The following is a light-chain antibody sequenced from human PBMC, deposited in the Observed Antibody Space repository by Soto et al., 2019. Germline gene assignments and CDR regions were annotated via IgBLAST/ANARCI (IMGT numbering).Light chain of an antibody. CDR3: QQDGSSSPLT. CDR1: QSVSRSY. J-gene: IGKJ4*01. V-gene: IGKV3-20*01. CDR2: GAS. Sequence: EIVLTQSPGTLSLSPGERATLSCRASQSVSRSYLAWYQQKPGQAPRLLIHGASSRATASQDRFSGSGSGTDFTLTISRLEPEDFAVYYCQQDGSSSPLTFGGGTKVESK.